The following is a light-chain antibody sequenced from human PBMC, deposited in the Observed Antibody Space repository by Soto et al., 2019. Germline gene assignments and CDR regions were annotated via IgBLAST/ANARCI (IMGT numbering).Light chain of an antibody. Sequence: DIQMTQSPSTLSASVGERVTITCRASQSITTWLAWYQQKPGKAPKLLIYKASSLEGGVPSRFSGSGSGTEFSITISSLQPDDFATYYCQQYNTYPLTFGGGTKWIS. CDR2: KAS. CDR3: QQYNTYPLT. V-gene: IGKV1-5*03. CDR1: QSITTW. J-gene: IGKJ4*01.